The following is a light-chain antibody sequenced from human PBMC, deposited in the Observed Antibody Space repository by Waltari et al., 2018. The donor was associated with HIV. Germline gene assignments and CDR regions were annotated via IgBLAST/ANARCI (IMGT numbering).Light chain of an antibody. CDR1: QSIGTW. CDR2: KAS. CDR3: QQYNTYART. V-gene: IGKV1-5*03. J-gene: IGKJ2*01. Sequence: DIQMTQSPSTLSASVGDRVPITCRASQSIGTWLAWYQQKPGKAPKLLIYKASSLEAGVPSRFSGSGSGTEFTLTISSLQPDDVATYYCQQYNTYARTFGQGTKLEIK.